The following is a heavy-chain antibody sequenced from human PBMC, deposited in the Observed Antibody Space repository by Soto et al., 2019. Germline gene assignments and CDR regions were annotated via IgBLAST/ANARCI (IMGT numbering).Heavy chain of an antibody. CDR3: ARDGTYNWV. CDR1: GFTVSNNY. J-gene: IGHJ4*02. CDR2: IYSGGAT. D-gene: IGHD1-1*01. V-gene: IGHV3-66*01. Sequence: EVQLVESGGGLVQPGWSLRLSCAASGFTVSNNYMRWVRQAPGKGLEWVSLIYSGGATYYADSVKGRFTISSDNAKNTLYLQMSSLRAEDTAVYYCARDGTYNWVGGQGILVTVSS.